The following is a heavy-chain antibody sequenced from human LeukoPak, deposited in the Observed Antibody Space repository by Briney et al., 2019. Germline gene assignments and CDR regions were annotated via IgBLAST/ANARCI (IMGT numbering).Heavy chain of an antibody. CDR1: GGSISSSSYY. CDR3: ARPVGVGGSMQYYFDY. Sequence: SETLSLTCTVSGGSISSSSYYWGWIRQPPGKGLEWIGSIYYSGSTYYNPSLKSRVTISVDTSKNQFSLKLGSVTAADTAVYYCARPVGVGGSMQYYFDYWGQGTLVTVSS. V-gene: IGHV4-39*07. CDR2: IYYSGST. D-gene: IGHD2/OR15-2a*01. J-gene: IGHJ4*02.